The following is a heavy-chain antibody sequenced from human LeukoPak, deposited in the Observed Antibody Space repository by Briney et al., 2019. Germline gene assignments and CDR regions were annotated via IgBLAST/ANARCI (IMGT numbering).Heavy chain of an antibody. CDR2: MNPNSGNT. Sequence: GASVKVSCKASGYTFTSYDINWVRQATGQGLEWMGWMNPNSGNTGYAQKFQGRVTITRNTSISTAYMELSSLRSEDTAVYYCARGVGDAPAMVTLRYYYYYYYMDVWGKGTTVTVSS. V-gene: IGHV1-8*03. CDR3: ARGVGDAPAMVTLRYYYYYYYMDV. D-gene: IGHD5-18*01. J-gene: IGHJ6*03. CDR1: GYTFTSYD.